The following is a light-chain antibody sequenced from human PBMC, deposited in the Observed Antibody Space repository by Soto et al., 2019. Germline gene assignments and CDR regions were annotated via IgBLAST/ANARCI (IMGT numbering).Light chain of an antibody. V-gene: IGKV1-5*03. CDR1: QSVSTW. Sequence: DIQMTQSPPTLSASVGDRVSITCRASQSVSTWLAWYQQKPGKAPKLLIYKASSLESGVPSRFSGSGSGTEFTLTISSLQPDDVATYYCQQLNSYPITFGQGTRLEIK. J-gene: IGKJ5*01. CDR2: KAS. CDR3: QQLNSYPIT.